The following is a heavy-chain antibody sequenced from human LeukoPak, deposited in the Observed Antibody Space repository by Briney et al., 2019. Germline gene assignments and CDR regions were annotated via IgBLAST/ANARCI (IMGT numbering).Heavy chain of an antibody. J-gene: IGHJ4*02. CDR2: IYYSGST. Sequence: ASETLSLTCTVSGGSISSYYWSWIRQPPGKGLEWIGYIYYSGSTNYNPSLKSRVTISVDTSKNQFSLKLSSVTAADTAVYYCARVGLDWGSIDYWGQGTLVTVSS. CDR1: GGSISSYY. D-gene: IGHD3/OR15-3a*01. V-gene: IGHV4-59*12. CDR3: ARVGLDWGSIDY.